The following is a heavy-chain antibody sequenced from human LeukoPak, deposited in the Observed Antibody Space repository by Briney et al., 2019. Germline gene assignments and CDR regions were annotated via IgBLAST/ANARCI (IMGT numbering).Heavy chain of an antibody. D-gene: IGHD1-26*01. Sequence: ASVKVSCKASGYTFTGYYMHWVRQAPGQGLEWMGWINPNSGGTNYAQKFQGRVTMTRDTSISTAYMELSRLRSEDTAVYYCARQNSGSYRVRAFDIWGQGTMVTVSS. CDR1: GYTFTGYY. CDR2: INPNSGGT. J-gene: IGHJ3*02. V-gene: IGHV1-2*02. CDR3: ARQNSGSYRVRAFDI.